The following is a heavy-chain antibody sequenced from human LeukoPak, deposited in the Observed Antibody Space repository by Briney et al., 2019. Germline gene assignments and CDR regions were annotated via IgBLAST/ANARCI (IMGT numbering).Heavy chain of an antibody. D-gene: IGHD3-3*01. J-gene: IGHJ4*02. V-gene: IGHV1-3*01. CDR1: GYTFTSYA. CDR2: INAGNGNT. Sequence: ASVKVSCKASGYTFTSYAMHWVRQAPGQRLEWMGWINAGNGNTKYSQKFQGRVTITRDTSASTAYMELSRLRSDDTAVYYCARVRGDTIFGVVYQYYFDYWGQGTLVTVSS. CDR3: ARVRGDTIFGVVYQYYFDY.